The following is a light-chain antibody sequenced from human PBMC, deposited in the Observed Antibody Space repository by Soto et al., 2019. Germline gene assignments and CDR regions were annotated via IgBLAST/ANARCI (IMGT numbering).Light chain of an antibody. CDR3: QQYGSSPT. CDR2: GAS. J-gene: IGKJ1*01. V-gene: IGKV3-20*01. CDR1: QSVSSSY. Sequence: EIVLTQSPGTLSLSPGERATLSCRASQSVSSSYLAWYQQKPGQAPRLLIYGASSRATGIPDRFSGSGYGTVFTLTISGLEPEDFAVYYCQQYGSSPTFGQGTKVEIK.